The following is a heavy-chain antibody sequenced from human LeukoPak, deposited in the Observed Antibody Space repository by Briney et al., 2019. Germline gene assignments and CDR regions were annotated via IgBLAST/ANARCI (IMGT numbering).Heavy chain of an antibody. CDR1: GYTFTSYD. V-gene: IGHV1-8*01. D-gene: IGHD3-10*01. CDR2: MNPNSGNT. Sequence: ASVKVSCKASGYTFTSYDINWVRQATGQGLEWMGWMNPNSGNTGYAQKFQGRVTMTRNTSISTAYMELSSLRSEDTAVYYCARKPSLRMVRGVKRYYYYMDVWGKGTTVTVSS. J-gene: IGHJ6*03. CDR3: ARKPSLRMVRGVKRYYYYMDV.